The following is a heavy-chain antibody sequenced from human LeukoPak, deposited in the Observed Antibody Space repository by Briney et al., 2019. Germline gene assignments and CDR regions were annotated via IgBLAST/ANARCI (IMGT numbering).Heavy chain of an antibody. V-gene: IGHV4-30-2*01. Sequence: PSGTLSLTCDVSGGSISSGLYSWSWIRQPLGKGLEWIGYIYHTGSTYYNPSLKSRVTISVDTSKNQFSLRLSSVTAADTAVYYCARLQYCSGTSCYWFDPWGQGTLVTVSS. CDR3: ARLQYCSGTSCYWFDP. CDR1: GGSISSGLYS. CDR2: IYHTGST. D-gene: IGHD2-2*01. J-gene: IGHJ5*02.